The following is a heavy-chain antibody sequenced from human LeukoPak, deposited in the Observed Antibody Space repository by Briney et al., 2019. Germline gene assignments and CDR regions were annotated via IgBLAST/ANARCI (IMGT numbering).Heavy chain of an antibody. D-gene: IGHD3-22*01. CDR2: IYYSGST. J-gene: IGHJ4*02. Sequence: SETLSLSCTVSGGSISSSSYYWGWIRQPPGKGLEWIGSIYYSGSTYYNPSLKSRVTISVDTSKNQFSLKLSSVTAADTAVYYCARHIHDSSGYRPYYFDYWGQGTLVTVSS. CDR3: ARHIHDSSGYRPYYFDY. V-gene: IGHV4-39*01. CDR1: GGSISSSSYY.